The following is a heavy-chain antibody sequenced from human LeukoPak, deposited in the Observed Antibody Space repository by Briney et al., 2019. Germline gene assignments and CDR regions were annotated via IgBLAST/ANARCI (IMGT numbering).Heavy chain of an antibody. CDR3: ARDHGTGWYVDYFDY. Sequence: PGGSLGHSCVASGFTFSSYSRNWVRQAPGKGLEWVSSISSSSYIYYADSVKGRFTISRDNSKNTLYLQMNSLRAEDTALYYCARDHGTGWYVDYFDYWGQGTPVTVSS. CDR1: GFTFSSYS. D-gene: IGHD6-19*01. J-gene: IGHJ4*02. V-gene: IGHV3-21*01. CDR2: ISSSSYI.